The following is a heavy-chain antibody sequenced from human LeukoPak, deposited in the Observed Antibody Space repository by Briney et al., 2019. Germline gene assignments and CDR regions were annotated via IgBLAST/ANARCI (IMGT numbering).Heavy chain of an antibody. Sequence: GGSLRLSCAASGFTFSSYGMSWVRRAPGKGLEWVSVVSSGGDTYYADSVRGRFVISRDHSKNTLYLQMNGLRAEDTAVYYCTRGVWDWGQGTLVTVSS. V-gene: IGHV3-53*01. J-gene: IGHJ4*02. CDR3: TRGVWD. D-gene: IGHD1-26*01. CDR1: GFTFSSYG. CDR2: VSSGGDT.